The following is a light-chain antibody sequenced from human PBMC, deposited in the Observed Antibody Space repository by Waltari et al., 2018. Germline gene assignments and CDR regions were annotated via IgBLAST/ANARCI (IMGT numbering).Light chain of an antibody. Sequence: EIVLTQSPATLSLSPGERATLSCRASQTIVSQLAWYQQKPGQAPRLPITNVTNRATGIPVRFSGSGSGTDFTLTISSLEPEDFAVYYCQQRDSWPLTFGQGTKVEI. J-gene: IGKJ1*01. V-gene: IGKV3-11*01. CDR3: QQRDSWPLT. CDR1: QTIVSQ. CDR2: NVT.